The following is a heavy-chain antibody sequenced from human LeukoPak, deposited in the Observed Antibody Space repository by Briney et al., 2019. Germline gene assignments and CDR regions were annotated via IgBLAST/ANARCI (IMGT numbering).Heavy chain of an antibody. Sequence: GGSLRLSCAASGFTFSNAWMSWVRQAPGKGLEWVGRIKSKTDGGTTDYAAPVKGRFTISRDDSKNTLYLQMISLKTEDTAVYYCTTDEIVVVTAKPYYFDYWGQGTLVTVSS. V-gene: IGHV3-15*01. CDR2: IKSKTDGGTT. CDR1: GFTFSNAW. CDR3: TTDEIVVVTAKPYYFDY. D-gene: IGHD2-21*02. J-gene: IGHJ4*02.